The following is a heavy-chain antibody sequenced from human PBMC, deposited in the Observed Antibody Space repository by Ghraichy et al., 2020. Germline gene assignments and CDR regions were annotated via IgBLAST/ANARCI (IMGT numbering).Heavy chain of an antibody. CDR2: IPFDGNNK. Sequence: GESLNISCAASGFTFRDYAMNWVRQAPGKGLEWVAIIPFDGNNKHYADSVKGRFTISRDNSENTLYLQMNSLRPEDTAVYYCARTPGDWARFDYWGQGSLVTVSS. J-gene: IGHJ4*02. CDR1: GFTFRDYA. V-gene: IGHV3-30*04. CDR3: ARTPGDWARFDY. D-gene: IGHD7-27*01.